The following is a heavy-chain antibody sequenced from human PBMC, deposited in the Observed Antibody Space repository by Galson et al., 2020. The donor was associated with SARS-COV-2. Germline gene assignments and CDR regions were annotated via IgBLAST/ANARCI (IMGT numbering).Heavy chain of an antibody. CDR1: AFTLSKSW. CDR2: INTDGSRT. Sequence: ETGESLTLSCLADAFTLSKSWMTWVRHAPKNLLAWVATINTDGSRTYHMNSVKGRFTTSRDNARNLLYLQMDGLRAEDTALYYCPRDLNWDSGNWGRGTLVTVSS. D-gene: IGHD1-26*01. V-gene: IGHV3-7*03. CDR3: PRDLNWDSGN. J-gene: IGHJ4*02.